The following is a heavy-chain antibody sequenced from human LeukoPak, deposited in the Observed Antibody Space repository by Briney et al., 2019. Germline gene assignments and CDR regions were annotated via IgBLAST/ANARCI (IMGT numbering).Heavy chain of an antibody. J-gene: IGHJ4*02. CDR1: GFTFSGSA. CDR2: IRSKANNYAT. V-gene: IGHV3-73*01. D-gene: IGHD6-19*01. Sequence: GGSLRLSCAASGFTFSGSAMHWVRQASGKGLEWVGRIRSKANNYATAYAASVRGRFTISRDDSKTTAYLQMNSLKTEDTAVYYCTRLPLTDIAVAGSDYWGQGTLVTVSS. CDR3: TRLPLTDIAVAGSDY.